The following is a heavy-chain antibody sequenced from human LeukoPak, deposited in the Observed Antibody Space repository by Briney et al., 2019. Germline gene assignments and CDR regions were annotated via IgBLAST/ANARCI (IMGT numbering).Heavy chain of an antibody. CDR2: INAGNGNT. J-gene: IGHJ4*02. D-gene: IGHD6-13*01. Sequence: ASVKVSCKASGYTFTSYSMHWVRQAPGQRLEWMGWINAGNGNTRYSQKFQGRATFTRDTSASTAYMELSSLRSEDTAVYYCAREHSTSWSDFDYWGQGTLVTVSS. V-gene: IGHV1-3*01. CDR3: AREHSTSWSDFDY. CDR1: GYTFTSYS.